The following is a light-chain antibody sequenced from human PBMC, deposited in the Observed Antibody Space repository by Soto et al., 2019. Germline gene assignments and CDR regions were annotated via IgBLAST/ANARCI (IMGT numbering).Light chain of an antibody. Sequence: ENLLTQSPATLSLSAGERATLFCRASEIINSGYLAWYQQKPGRAPRLLIYGASKRATGIPDRFSGSESGTHFTLTSDSLEPEDSAVYYCQQYGSSLPFGQGTRLDIK. J-gene: IGKJ5*01. CDR3: QQYGSSLP. V-gene: IGKV3-20*01. CDR1: EIINSGY. CDR2: GAS.